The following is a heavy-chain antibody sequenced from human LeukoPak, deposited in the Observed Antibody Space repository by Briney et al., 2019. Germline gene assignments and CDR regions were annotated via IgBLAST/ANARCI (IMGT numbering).Heavy chain of an antibody. CDR2: ISGSGGST. D-gene: IGHD2-21*01. V-gene: IGHV3-23*01. CDR3: AKDFVIAIYY. Sequence: GGSLRLSCAASGFTFSNYAMTWVRQAPGKGLEWASAISGSGGSTYYADSVKGRFTISRDNSKNTLYLQMNSLRAEDTAVYYCAKDFVIAIYYWGQGTLVTVSS. J-gene: IGHJ4*02. CDR1: GFTFSNYA.